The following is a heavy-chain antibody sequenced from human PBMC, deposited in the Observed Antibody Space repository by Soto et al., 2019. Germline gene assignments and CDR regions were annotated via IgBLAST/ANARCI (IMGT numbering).Heavy chain of an antibody. CDR1: GFTFSSYA. CDR3: ASLLLGYCSSTSCYAGSPFDI. D-gene: IGHD2-2*01. J-gene: IGHJ3*02. Sequence: EVQLLESGGGLVQPGGSLRLSCAASGFTFSSYAMSWVRQAPGKGLEWVSAISGSGGSTYYADSVKGRFTISRDNSKNTLYLQMNSLRAEDTAVYYCASLLLGYCSSTSCYAGSPFDIWGQGTMVTVSS. V-gene: IGHV3-23*01. CDR2: ISGSGGST.